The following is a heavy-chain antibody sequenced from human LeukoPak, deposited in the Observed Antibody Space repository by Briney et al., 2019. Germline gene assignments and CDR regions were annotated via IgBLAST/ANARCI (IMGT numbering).Heavy chain of an antibody. D-gene: IGHD4-17*01. V-gene: IGHV4-59*01. CDR3: ARYQTVTHFDY. CDR1: GGSISGYY. J-gene: IGHJ4*02. Sequence: SETLSLTCTVSGGSISGYYWSWIRQPPGKGLEWIGHIYYTGSTNYNPSLKSRVTISLDTSKNHLSLKVTSVTAADTAVYYCARYQTVTHFDYWGQGTLVTVSS. CDR2: IYYTGST.